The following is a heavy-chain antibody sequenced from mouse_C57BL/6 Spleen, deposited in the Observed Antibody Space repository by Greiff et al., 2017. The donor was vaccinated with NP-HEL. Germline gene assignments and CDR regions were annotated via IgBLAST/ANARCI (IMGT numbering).Heavy chain of an antibody. D-gene: IGHD1-1*01. CDR3: ARHGDYGFDY. Sequence: EVQLQQSGGGLVKPGGSLKLSCAASGFTFSSYTMSWVRQTPEKRLEWVATISGGGGNTYYPDSVKGRFTISRDNAKNTLYLQMSSLRSEDTALYYCARHGDYGFDYWGQGTTLTVSS. CDR2: ISGGGGNT. V-gene: IGHV5-9*01. J-gene: IGHJ2*01. CDR1: GFTFSSYT.